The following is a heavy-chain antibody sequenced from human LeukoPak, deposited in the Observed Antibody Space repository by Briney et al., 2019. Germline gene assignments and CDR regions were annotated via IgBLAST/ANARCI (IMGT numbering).Heavy chain of an antibody. D-gene: IGHD1-1*01. Sequence: SVKVSCKASGGTFSSYAISWVRQAPGQGLEWMGRIIPIFGIANYAQKFQGRVTITADKSTSTAYMELSSLRSEDTAVYYCARSLGTTFGVDYWSQGTLVTVSS. CDR2: IIPIFGIA. CDR3: ARSLGTTFGVDY. J-gene: IGHJ4*02. V-gene: IGHV1-69*04. CDR1: GGTFSSYA.